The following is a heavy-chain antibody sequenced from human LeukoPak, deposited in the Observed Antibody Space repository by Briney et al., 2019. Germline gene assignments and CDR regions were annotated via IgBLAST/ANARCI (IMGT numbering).Heavy chain of an antibody. CDR1: GYTFTGYY. Sequence: GASVKVSCKASGYTFTGYYMHWVRQAPGQGLEWMGWINPNSGGTNYAQKFQGRVTMTRDMSTSTVYMELSSLRSEDTAVYYCARRANEYSSSKFLDYWGQGTLVTVSS. J-gene: IGHJ4*02. V-gene: IGHV1-2*02. CDR3: ARRANEYSSSKFLDY. CDR2: INPNSGGT. D-gene: IGHD6-6*01.